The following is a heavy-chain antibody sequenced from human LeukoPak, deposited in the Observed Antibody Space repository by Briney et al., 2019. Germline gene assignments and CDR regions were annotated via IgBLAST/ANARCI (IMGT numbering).Heavy chain of an antibody. Sequence: PSETLSLTCTVSGGSISSYYWSWIRQPPGKGLEWIGYVDYSGSTSYNPSLRRRVTISLDTSKNQFSLKVMYLTAADTAVYYCARGIRTGYGYWGQGTLVTVSS. CDR1: GGSISSYY. CDR2: VDYSGST. CDR3: ARGIRTGYGY. D-gene: IGHD1-1*01. J-gene: IGHJ4*02. V-gene: IGHV4-59*12.